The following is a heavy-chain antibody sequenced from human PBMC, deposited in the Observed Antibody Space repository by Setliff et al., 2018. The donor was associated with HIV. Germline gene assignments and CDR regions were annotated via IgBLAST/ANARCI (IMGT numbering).Heavy chain of an antibody. D-gene: IGHD3-22*01. CDR3: ARRRSPPSGFYSKYYMDV. CDR2: IYHSGST. Sequence: PSETLSLTCVVSGGSISTSNWWSWVRQPPGKGLEWIGEIYHSGSTNYNSSLKSRVTISVDKSKNLFSLKLSSVTAADTAMYYCARRRSPPSGFYSKYYMDVWGKGTTVTVS. J-gene: IGHJ6*03. V-gene: IGHV4-4*02. CDR1: GGSISTSNW.